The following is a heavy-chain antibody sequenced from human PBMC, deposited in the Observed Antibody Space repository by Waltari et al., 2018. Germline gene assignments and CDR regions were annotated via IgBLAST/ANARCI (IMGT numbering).Heavy chain of an antibody. J-gene: IGHJ3*01. Sequence: VQSGGGLIQPGRSLTLSCTGSGFSFGNSGMTWVRQTPGKGLQWLACIRTKPFGQRGEYAGSVKGRFIGSRDDSNNRVSLQMNSLKVEDTGIYYCARWRSEVYDAFDLWGQGTMVTVS. V-gene: IGHV3-49*04. CDR3: ARWRSEVYDAFDL. CDR2: IRTKPFGQRG. CDR1: GFSFGNSG. D-gene: IGHD2-21*01.